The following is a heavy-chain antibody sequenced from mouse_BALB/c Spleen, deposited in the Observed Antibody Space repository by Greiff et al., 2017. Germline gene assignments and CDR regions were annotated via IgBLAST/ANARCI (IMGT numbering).Heavy chain of an antibody. CDR1: GFSLTSYG. CDR2: IWAGGST. V-gene: IGHV2-9*02. Sequence: VQRVESGPGLVAPSQSLSITCTVSGFSLTSYGVHWVRQPPGKGLEWLGVIWAGGSTNYNSALMSRLSISKDNSKSQVFLKMNSLQTDDTAMYYCARVTTATKYAMDYWGQGTSVTVSS. CDR3: ARVTTATKYAMDY. J-gene: IGHJ4*01. D-gene: IGHD1-2*01.